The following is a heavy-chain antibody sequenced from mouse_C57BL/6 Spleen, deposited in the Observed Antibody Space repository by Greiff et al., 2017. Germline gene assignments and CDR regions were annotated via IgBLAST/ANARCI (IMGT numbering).Heavy chain of an antibody. CDR1: GFTFSSYA. D-gene: IGHD2-2*01. CDR3: TSIYYGYAHYYAMDY. CDR2: ISSGGDYI. Sequence: EVKLMESGEGLVKPGGSLKLSCAASGFTFSSYAMSWVRQTPEKRLEWVAYISSGGDYIYYADTVKGRFTISRDNARNTLYLQMSSLKSEDTAMYYCTSIYYGYAHYYAMDYWGQGTSVTVSS. J-gene: IGHJ4*01. V-gene: IGHV5-9-1*02.